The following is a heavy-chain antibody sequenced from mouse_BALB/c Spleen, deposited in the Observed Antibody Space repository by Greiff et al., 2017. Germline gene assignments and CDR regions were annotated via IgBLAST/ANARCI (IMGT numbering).Heavy chain of an antibody. J-gene: IGHJ2*01. D-gene: IGHD2-14*01. V-gene: IGHV5-4*02. CDR1: GFTFSDYY. CDR3: ARGNRYDGFDY. CDR2: ISDGGSYT. Sequence: EVKVVESGGGLVKPGGSLKLSCAASGFTFSDYYMYWVRQTPEKRLEWVATISDGGSYTYYPDSVKGRFTISRDNAKNNLYLQMSSLKSEDTAMYYCARGNRYDGFDYWGQGTTLTVSS.